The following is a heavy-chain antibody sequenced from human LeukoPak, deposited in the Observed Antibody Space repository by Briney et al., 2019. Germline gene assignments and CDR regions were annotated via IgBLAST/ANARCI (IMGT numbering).Heavy chain of an antibody. J-gene: IGHJ4*02. CDR3: ARGGGDYFDY. CDR1: GGYISSGGYS. CDR2: IFYSVST. D-gene: IGHD4-17*01. Sequence: SQTLSLTCAVSGGYISSGGYSWSWIRQPPGKGLEWIGYIFYSVSTYSNPSLKSRVTISVDTSKSQFSLNLTSVTAADTAVYYCARGGGDYFDYWGQGTLVTVSS. V-gene: IGHV4-30-4*07.